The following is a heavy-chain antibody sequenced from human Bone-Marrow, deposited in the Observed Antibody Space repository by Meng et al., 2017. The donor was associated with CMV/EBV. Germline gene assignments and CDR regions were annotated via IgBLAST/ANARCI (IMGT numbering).Heavy chain of an antibody. D-gene: IGHD3-22*01. CDR3: ARELPGYYDSSGYSKAFDY. CDR2: INPNSGGT. CDR1: GYTFTGYY. Sequence: ASVKVSCKASGYTFTGYYMHWVRQAPGQGLEWMGWINPNSGGTNYAQKFQGRVTMTRDTSISTAYMELSRLRSDDTAVYYCARELPGYYDSSGYSKAFDYWGQGTLVTVSS. V-gene: IGHV1-2*02. J-gene: IGHJ4*02.